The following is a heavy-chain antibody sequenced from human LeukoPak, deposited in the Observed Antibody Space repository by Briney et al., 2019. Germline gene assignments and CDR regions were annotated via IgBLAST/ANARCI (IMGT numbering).Heavy chain of an antibody. CDR2: IYPGDSNT. J-gene: IGHJ4*02. V-gene: IGHV5-51*01. CDR3: ARLDTPYDSSGLFDY. D-gene: IGHD3-22*01. Sequence: GEPLKISCKGSGYSFTSYWIGWVRQMPGKGLEWMGIIYPGDSNTRYSPSFQGQVTISADKSISTAYLQWSSLKASDTAMYYCARLDTPYDSSGLFDYWGQGTLVTVSS. CDR1: GYSFTSYW.